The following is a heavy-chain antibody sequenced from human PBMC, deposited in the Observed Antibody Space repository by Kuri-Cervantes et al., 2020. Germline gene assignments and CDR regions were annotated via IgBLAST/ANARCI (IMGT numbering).Heavy chain of an antibody. CDR1: GFTFSSYG. J-gene: IGHJ6*02. CDR2: IWYDGSNK. V-gene: IGHV3-33*01. D-gene: IGHD6-6*01. CDR3: ARDLLRVGSSPAGYYYYYGMDV. Sequence: GESLKISCEASGFTFSSYGMHWVRQAPGKGLEWVAVIWYDGSNKYYADSVKGRFTISRDNSKNTLYLQMNSLGAEDTAVYYCARDLLRVGSSPAGYYYYYGMDVWGQGTTVTVSS.